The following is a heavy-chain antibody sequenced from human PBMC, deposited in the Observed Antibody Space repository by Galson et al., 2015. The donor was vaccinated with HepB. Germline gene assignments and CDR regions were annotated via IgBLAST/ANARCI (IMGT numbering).Heavy chain of an antibody. V-gene: IGHV3-30*03. D-gene: IGHD3-16*01. Sequence: SLRLSCAASGFTFSSYGTHWVRQAPGKGLEWVAVISYDGSNKYYADSVKGRFTISRDNSKNTLYLQMNSLRAEDTAVYYCAREGGQPAFPHELDYWGQGTLVTVSS. CDR3: AREGGQPAFPHELDY. CDR1: GFTFSSYG. J-gene: IGHJ4*02. CDR2: ISYDGSNK.